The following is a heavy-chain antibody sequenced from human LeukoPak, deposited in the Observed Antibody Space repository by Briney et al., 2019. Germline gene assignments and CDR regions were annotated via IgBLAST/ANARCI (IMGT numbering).Heavy chain of an antibody. CDR1: GYTFTSYY. Sequence: ASVKVSCKASGYTFTSYYMHWVRQAPRQGLEWMGIINPSGGSTSYAQKFQGRVAMTRDTSTSTVYMELSSLRSEDTAVYYCARATYYDILTGYSSDAFDIWGQGTMVTVSS. CDR2: INPSGGST. J-gene: IGHJ3*02. V-gene: IGHV1-46*01. CDR3: ARATYYDILTGYSSDAFDI. D-gene: IGHD3-9*01.